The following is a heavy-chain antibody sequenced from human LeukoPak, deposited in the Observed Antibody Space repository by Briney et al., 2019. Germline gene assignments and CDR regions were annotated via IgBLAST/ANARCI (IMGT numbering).Heavy chain of an antibody. J-gene: IGHJ4*02. CDR2: ISAYNGNT. V-gene: IGHV1-18*01. Sequence: ASVKVSCKASGYTFSSYGISWVRQAPGQGLEWMGWISAYNGNTNYAQKLLSRVTMTTDTSTSTAYMELRSLRSDDAAVYYCARGTAVAGNGDYWGQGTLVTVSS. CDR3: ARGTAVAGNGDY. D-gene: IGHD6-19*01. CDR1: GYTFSSYG.